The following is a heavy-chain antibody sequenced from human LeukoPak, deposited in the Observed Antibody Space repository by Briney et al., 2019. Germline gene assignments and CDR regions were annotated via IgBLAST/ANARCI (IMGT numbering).Heavy chain of an antibody. CDR2: IYPGDSDT. CDR1: GYSFTNYW. CDR3: ARRVDSYWFFDY. V-gene: IGHV5-51*01. Sequence: GESLKISFKGSGYSFTNYWIGWVRQMPGKGLEWIGIIYPGDSDTRYIPSFQGQVTISADKSINTAYLQWSSLKASDTAMYYCARRVDSYWFFDYWGQGTLVTVSS. D-gene: IGHD1-26*01. J-gene: IGHJ4*02.